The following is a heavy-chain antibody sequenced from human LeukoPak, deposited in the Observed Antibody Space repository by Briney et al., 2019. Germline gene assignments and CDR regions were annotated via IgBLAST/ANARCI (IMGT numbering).Heavy chain of an antibody. Sequence: GGSLRLSCEASGFTFRTSWMSWVRQAPGKGLEWVAVISYDGSNKYYADSVKGRFTISRDNSKNTLYLQMNSLRAEDTAVYYCARDLRFLEWLFPYPIPPYYYYYYMDVWGKGTTVTVSS. V-gene: IGHV3-30*03. CDR3: ARDLRFLEWLFPYPIPPYYYYYYMDV. D-gene: IGHD3-3*01. CDR1: GFTFRTSW. J-gene: IGHJ6*03. CDR2: ISYDGSNK.